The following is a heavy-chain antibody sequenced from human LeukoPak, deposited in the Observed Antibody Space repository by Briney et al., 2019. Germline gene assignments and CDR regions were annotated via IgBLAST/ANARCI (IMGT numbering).Heavy chain of an antibody. V-gene: IGHV2-70*11. CDR3: ARSQGRYNWFDP. Sequence: SGPALVKPTQTLTLTCTFSGFSLSTSGMCVSGIRQPPGKALEWLARIDWEDDKYYSTSLKTRLTISKDTSKNQVVLTMTDMDPVDTATYYCARSQGRYNWFDPWGQGTLVTVSS. CDR2: IDWEDDK. CDR1: GFSLSTSGMC. J-gene: IGHJ5*02. D-gene: IGHD1-14*01.